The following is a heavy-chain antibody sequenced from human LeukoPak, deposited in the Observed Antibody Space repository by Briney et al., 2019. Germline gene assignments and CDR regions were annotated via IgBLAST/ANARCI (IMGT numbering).Heavy chain of an antibody. Sequence: PSETLSLTCTVSGGSISSFYWSWIRQPPGKGLEWIGYIYYSGTTNYNPSLGSRVTISVATFKNQFSLKLSSVTTADTAVYYCARGDKAVTFGGVIVPFDPWGQGTLVTVSS. V-gene: IGHV4-59*01. CDR1: GGSISSFY. D-gene: IGHD3-16*02. CDR3: ARGDKAVTFGGVIVPFDP. J-gene: IGHJ5*02. CDR2: IYYSGTT.